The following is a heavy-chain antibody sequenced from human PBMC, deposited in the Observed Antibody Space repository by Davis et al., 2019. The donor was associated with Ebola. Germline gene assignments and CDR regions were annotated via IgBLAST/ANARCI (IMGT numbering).Heavy chain of an antibody. V-gene: IGHV3-53*01. CDR3: AKGGAPYFYHYYGMDV. Sequence: GASLKLSCAASGFTVSSNYMSWVRQAPGKGLEWVSVIYSGCSTYYADSVKGRFNIPRHNSKDTLSLQLNSLRADDTTLYYCAKGGAPYFYHYYGMDVWGQGTTVTVSS. CDR2: IYSGCST. D-gene: IGHD2/OR15-2a*01. J-gene: IGHJ6*02. CDR1: GFTVSSNY.